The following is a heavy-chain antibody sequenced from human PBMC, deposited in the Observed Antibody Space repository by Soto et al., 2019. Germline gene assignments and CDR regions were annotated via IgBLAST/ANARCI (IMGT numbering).Heavy chain of an antibody. Sequence: SETLSLTCTVSGGSISSSSYYWGWIRQPPGKGLEWIGSIYYSGSTYYNPSLKSRVTISRDNSKNTLYLQMNSLRAEDTAVYYCARDFRHYGDYARWGGDSVRPEYYFDYWGQGTLVTVSS. J-gene: IGHJ4*02. CDR3: ARDFRHYGDYARWGGDSVRPEYYFDY. CDR1: GGSISSSSYY. V-gene: IGHV4-39*02. D-gene: IGHD4-17*01. CDR2: IYYSGST.